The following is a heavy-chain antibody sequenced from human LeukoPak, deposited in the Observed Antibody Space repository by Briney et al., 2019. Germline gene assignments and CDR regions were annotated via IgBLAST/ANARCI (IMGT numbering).Heavy chain of an antibody. CDR1: GFTFSSYA. D-gene: IGHD3-3*01. Sequence: TGGSLRLSCAASGFTFSSYAMSWVRQAPGKGLEWVSAISGSGGSTYYADSVKGRFTISRDNSKNTLYLQMNSLRAEDTAVYYCANSITIFGVVIPYSFDYWGQGTLVTVSS. CDR3: ANSITIFGVVIPYSFDY. CDR2: ISGSGGST. V-gene: IGHV3-23*01. J-gene: IGHJ4*02.